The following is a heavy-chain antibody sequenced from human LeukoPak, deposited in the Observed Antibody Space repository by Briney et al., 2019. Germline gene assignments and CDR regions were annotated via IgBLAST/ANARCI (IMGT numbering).Heavy chain of an antibody. Sequence: MAGGSLRLSCAASGFTFSSYSMNWVRQAPGKGLEWVSSISSSSSYIYYADSVKGRFTISRDNAKNSLFLQMNSLRAEDTAVYYCARPELPGWSVLFDFWGQGTLLTVSS. V-gene: IGHV3-21*01. D-gene: IGHD2-15*01. CDR3: ARPELPGWSVLFDF. J-gene: IGHJ4*02. CDR1: GFTFSSYS. CDR2: ISSSSSYI.